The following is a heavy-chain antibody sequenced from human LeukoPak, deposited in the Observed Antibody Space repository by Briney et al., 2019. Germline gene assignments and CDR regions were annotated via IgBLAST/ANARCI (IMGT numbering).Heavy chain of an antibody. D-gene: IGHD4-23*01. Sequence: SETLSLTCAVYGGSFSGYYWSWIRQPPGKGLEWIGEINHSGSTNYNPSLKSRVTISVDTSKTQFSLKLSSVTAADTAVYYCARFPPSRWTWGQGTLVTVSS. V-gene: IGHV4-34*01. J-gene: IGHJ5*02. CDR1: GGSFSGYY. CDR3: ARFPPSRWT. CDR2: INHSGST.